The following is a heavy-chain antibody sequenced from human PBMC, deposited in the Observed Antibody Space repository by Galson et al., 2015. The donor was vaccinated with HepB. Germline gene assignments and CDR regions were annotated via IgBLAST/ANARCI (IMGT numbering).Heavy chain of an antibody. V-gene: IGHV3-30*02. D-gene: IGHD1-26*01. J-gene: IGHJ4*02. CDR3: AKVVGLWEVLDY. CDR2: IRHDESNE. CDR1: GFKFSNYG. Sequence: SLRLSCAASGFKFSNYGMHWVRQAPGKGLEWVAFIRHDESNEYYGDSVKGRFTISRDNSKNTLSLQMNSLRAEDTAVYYCAKVVGLWEVLDYWGQGTLVTVSS.